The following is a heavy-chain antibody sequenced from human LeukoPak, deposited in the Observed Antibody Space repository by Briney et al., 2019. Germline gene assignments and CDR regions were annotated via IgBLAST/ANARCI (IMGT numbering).Heavy chain of an antibody. D-gene: IGHD3-10*01. CDR3: ARTTMVFDY. V-gene: IGHV4-34*01. CDR2: INHSGST. Sequence: SETLSLTCAVYGGSFSGYYWSWTRQPPGKGLEWIGEINHSGSTNYNPSLKSRVTISVDTSKNQFSLKLSSVTAADTAVYYCARTTMVFDYWGQGTLVTVSS. CDR1: GGSFSGYY. J-gene: IGHJ4*02.